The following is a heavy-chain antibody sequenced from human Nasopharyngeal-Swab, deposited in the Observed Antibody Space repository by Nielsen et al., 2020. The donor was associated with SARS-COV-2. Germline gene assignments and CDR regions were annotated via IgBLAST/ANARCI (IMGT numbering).Heavy chain of an antibody. CDR1: GFTFRDYS. CDR2: IGRYGTDI. J-gene: IGHJ6*02. D-gene: IGHD3-3*01. Sequence: GESLKISCAASGFTFRDYSMNWVRQAPGKGLEWVSSIGRYGTDIFHADSVKGRFSVFRDAANKSIYLQMRSLRAEHTAVYYCARGTVFGVANGMDVWGQGTTVTVSS. V-gene: IGHV3-21*01. CDR3: ARGTVFGVANGMDV.